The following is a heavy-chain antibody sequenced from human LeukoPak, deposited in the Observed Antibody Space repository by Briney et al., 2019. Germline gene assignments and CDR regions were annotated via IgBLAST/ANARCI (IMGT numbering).Heavy chain of an antibody. CDR2: IGTAGDT. J-gene: IGHJ4*02. CDR3: ASYDFWSGYSY. Sequence: PGGSLRLSCAASGFTFSSYDMHWVRHATGKGLEWVSAIGTAGDTYYPGSVKGRFTISRENAKNSLYLQMNSLRAGDTAVYYCASYDFWSGYSYWGQGTLVTVSS. CDR1: GFTFSSYD. V-gene: IGHV3-13*01. D-gene: IGHD3-3*01.